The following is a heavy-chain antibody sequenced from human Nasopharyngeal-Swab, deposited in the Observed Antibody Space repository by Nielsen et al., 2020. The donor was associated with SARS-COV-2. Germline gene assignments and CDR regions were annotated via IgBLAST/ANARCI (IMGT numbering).Heavy chain of an antibody. J-gene: IGHJ4*02. V-gene: IGHV3-7*01. Sequence: GESLKISCAASGFTFASYWMSWVRQAPRKGLEWVANIKQDGGEKYYVDSVKGRFTIARDNAKNSVYLQMNSLRVEDTAVYYCAREGYGAYGDHPDHWGQGTLVTVSS. CDR3: AREGYGAYGDHPDH. CDR2: IKQDGGEK. CDR1: GFTFASYW. D-gene: IGHD4/OR15-4a*01.